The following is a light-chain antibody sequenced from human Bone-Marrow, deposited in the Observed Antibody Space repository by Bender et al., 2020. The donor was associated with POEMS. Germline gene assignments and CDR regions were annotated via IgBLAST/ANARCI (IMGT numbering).Light chain of an antibody. CDR3: CSYAGRGTLV. Sequence: QSALTHPASVSGSPGQSVTLSCTAASRDLGRYDLVSWYQQHPGKAPKLMIYDVTKRPSGVSNRFSGSKCAATASLTISGLQAEDEADYYCCSYAGRGTLVFGGGTKLIVL. V-gene: IGLV2-23*02. J-gene: IGLJ2*01. CDR1: SRDLGRYDL. CDR2: DVT.